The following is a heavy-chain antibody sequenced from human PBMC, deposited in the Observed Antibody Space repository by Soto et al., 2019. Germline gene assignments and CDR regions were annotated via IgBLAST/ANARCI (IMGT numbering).Heavy chain of an antibody. Sequence: EVQLVESGGGLVQPGGSLKLSCAASGFTFSGSAMHWVRQASEKGLEWVGRIRSKPNNYATAYGASVKGRFTISRDDSKNTAYLQMNSLNTEDTAVYYCSRQASDFWSGKPQYYMDVWGKGTTVTVSS. CDR1: GFTFSGSA. V-gene: IGHV3-73*01. J-gene: IGHJ6*03. D-gene: IGHD3-3*01. CDR2: IRSKPNNYAT. CDR3: SRQASDFWSGKPQYYMDV.